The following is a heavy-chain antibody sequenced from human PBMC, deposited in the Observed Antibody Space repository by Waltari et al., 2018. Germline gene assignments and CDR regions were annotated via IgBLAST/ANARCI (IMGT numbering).Heavy chain of an antibody. J-gene: IGHJ6*02. CDR2: ISWDGGST. Sequence: EVQLVESGGVVVQPGGSLRLSCAASGFTFDDYAMHWVRQAPGKGLEWVSLISWDGGSTYYADSVKGRFTISRDNSKNSLYLQMNSLRAEDTALYYCAKDNSSSYYYYGMDVWGQGTTVTVSS. V-gene: IGHV3-43D*04. CDR1: GFTFDDYA. CDR3: AKDNSSSYYYYGMDV. D-gene: IGHD6-13*01.